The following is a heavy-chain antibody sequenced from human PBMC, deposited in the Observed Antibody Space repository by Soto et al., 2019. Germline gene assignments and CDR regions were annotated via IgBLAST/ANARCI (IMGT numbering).Heavy chain of an antibody. CDR1: GGSVTTY. Sequence: QVQLQESGPGLVKASETLSLTCPVSGGSVTTYWGWIRQPPGKGLEWIGYINYSATTKYSSSLKSRVTISVDTSKTQVSLSLRSVTAADTAVYYCAASYCSDGVSCNWFDPWGQGILVIVSS. D-gene: IGHD2-8*01. J-gene: IGHJ5*02. V-gene: IGHV4-59*02. CDR3: AASYCSDGVSCNWFDP. CDR2: INYSATT.